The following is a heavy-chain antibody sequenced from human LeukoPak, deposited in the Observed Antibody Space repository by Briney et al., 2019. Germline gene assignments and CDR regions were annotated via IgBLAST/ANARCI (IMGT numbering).Heavy chain of an antibody. V-gene: IGHV1-69*01. Sequence: ASVTVSCKASGGTFSSYAISWVRQAPGQGLEWMGGIIPIFGTANYAQKFQGRVTITADESTSTAYMELSSLRSEDTAVYYCARSGSGTGTLDYWGQGTLVTVSS. D-gene: IGHD1-26*01. J-gene: IGHJ4*02. CDR1: GGTFSSYA. CDR2: IIPIFGTA. CDR3: ARSGSGTGTLDY.